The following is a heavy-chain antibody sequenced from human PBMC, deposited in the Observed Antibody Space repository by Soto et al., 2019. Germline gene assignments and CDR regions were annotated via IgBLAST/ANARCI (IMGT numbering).Heavy chain of an antibody. CDR3: ARGHSGYAPRCFDP. D-gene: IGHD5-12*01. CDR2: IYYSGST. V-gene: IGHV4-59*01. Sequence: SETLSLTCTVSGGSISSYYWSWIRQPPGKGLEWIGYIYYSGSTNYNPSLKSRVTISVDTSKNQFSLKLSSVTAADTAVYYCARGHSGYAPRCFDPWRQGTLVTVSS. CDR1: GGSISSYY. J-gene: IGHJ5*02.